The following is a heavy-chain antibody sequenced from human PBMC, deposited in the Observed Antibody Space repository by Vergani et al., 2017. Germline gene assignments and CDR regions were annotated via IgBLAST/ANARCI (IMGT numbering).Heavy chain of an antibody. Sequence: QVQLQESGPGLVKPSQTLSLTCTVSGGSISSGSYYWSWIRQPAGKGLEWIGRIYTSGSTNYNPSLKSRVTISVDTSKNQFSLKLSSVTAADTAVYYCARDHSCSSTSCYVFGWFDPWGQGTLVTVSS. CDR2: IYTSGST. D-gene: IGHD2-2*01. V-gene: IGHV4-61*02. CDR3: ARDHSCSSTSCYVFGWFDP. CDR1: GGSISSGSYY. J-gene: IGHJ5*02.